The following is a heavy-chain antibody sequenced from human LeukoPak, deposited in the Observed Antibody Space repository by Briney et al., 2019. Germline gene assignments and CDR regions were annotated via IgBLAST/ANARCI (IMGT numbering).Heavy chain of an antibody. J-gene: IGHJ5*02. D-gene: IGHD6-19*01. CDR1: GFTFSNYD. CDR3: AKDLSRAVAADWFDP. CDR2: ISDSGGST. V-gene: IGHV3-23*01. Sequence: GGSLRLSCAASGFTFSNYDMSWVRQAPGKGLEWVSSISDSGGSTYYADSVKGRFTISRDNSKNTLYLQMTNLRAADTAVYYCAKDLSRAVAADWFDPWDQGSWSPSPQ.